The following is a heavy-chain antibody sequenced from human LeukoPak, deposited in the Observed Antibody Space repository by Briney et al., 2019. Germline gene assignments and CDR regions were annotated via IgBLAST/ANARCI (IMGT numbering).Heavy chain of an antibody. CDR3: VRHDNVGRYHYYGMDV. CDR2: IYPGDSDT. D-gene: IGHD1-14*01. Sequence: GESLKISCKGSGYSFTSYWIGWVRQMPGKGLEWMGIIYPGDSDTRYSPSFQGQVTVSADKSITTGYLQWSSLKASDTAVYYCVRHDNVGRYHYYGMDVWGQGTTVTVPS. CDR1: GYSFTSYW. J-gene: IGHJ6*02. V-gene: IGHV5-51*01.